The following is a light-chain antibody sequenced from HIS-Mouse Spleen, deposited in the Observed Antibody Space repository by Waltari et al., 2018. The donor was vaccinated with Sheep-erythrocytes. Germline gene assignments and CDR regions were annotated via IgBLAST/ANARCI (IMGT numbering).Light chain of an antibody. CDR3: AAWDDSLSGNWV. J-gene: IGLJ3*02. Sequence: QSVLTQPPSASGTPGQRVTISCSGSSSNIGSNYVYWYQQLPGTAPKLLIYRNNRRPSGVPDRFSGSQSGTSASLAISGLRSEDEADYYCAAWDDSLSGNWVFGGGTKLTVL. CDR2: RNN. V-gene: IGLV1-47*01. CDR1: SSNIGSNY.